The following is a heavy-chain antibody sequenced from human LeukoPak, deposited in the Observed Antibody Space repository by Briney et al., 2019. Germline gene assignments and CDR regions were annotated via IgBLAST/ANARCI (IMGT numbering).Heavy chain of an antibody. V-gene: IGHV4-59*01. CDR2: IYYDGNT. CDR3: ARDHGTNWLNWFDP. Sequence: SETLSLTCTVSGGSISSYSWSWIRQPPGKGPEWIGYIYYDGNTNYNPSLKSRVTMSVDTSKNQFSLKLTSVTAADTAVYFCARDHGTNWLNWFDPWGQGTLVTVSS. J-gene: IGHJ5*02. D-gene: IGHD5-24*01. CDR1: GGSISSYS.